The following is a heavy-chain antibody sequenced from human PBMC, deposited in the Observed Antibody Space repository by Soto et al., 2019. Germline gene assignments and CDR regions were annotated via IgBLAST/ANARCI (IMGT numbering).Heavy chain of an antibody. V-gene: IGHV1-46*01. CDR3: ARGYATTQGSGSYLYYYYYGMDV. CDR1: GYPFSSYY. CDR2: INPSGGST. D-gene: IGHD3-10*01. Sequence: VKGSCRAPGYPFSSYYRDWVRQAPGQGLEWMGIINPSGGSTSYAQKFQGRVTMTRDTSTSTVYMELSSLRSEDTAVYYCARGYATTQGSGSYLYYYYYGMDVWGQGTTVTVSS. J-gene: IGHJ6*02.